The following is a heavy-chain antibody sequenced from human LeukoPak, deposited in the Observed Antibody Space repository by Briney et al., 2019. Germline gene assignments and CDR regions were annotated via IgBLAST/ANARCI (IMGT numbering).Heavy chain of an antibody. J-gene: IGHJ4*02. CDR3: ARGRGYFFDY. V-gene: IGHV4-34*01. CDR2: INHSGST. Sequence: PSETLSLTCAVDGASFSGYYWSWIRQPPGKWLEWIGEINHSGSTNYNPSLKSRVTISVDTSKNQFTLKLSSVTAADTAVYYCARGRGYFFDYWGQGTLVTVSS. CDR1: GASFSGYY.